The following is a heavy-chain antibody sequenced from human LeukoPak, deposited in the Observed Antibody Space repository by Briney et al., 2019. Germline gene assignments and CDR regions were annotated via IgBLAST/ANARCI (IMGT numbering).Heavy chain of an antibody. V-gene: IGHV4-39*07. Sequence: SETLSLTCTVSGGSISSSSYYWGWIRQPPGKGLEWIGSIYYSGSTYYNPSLKSRVTISVDTSKNQFSLKLSSVTAADTAVYYCAGDDNGYGRNHYWGQGTLVTVSS. CDR2: IYYSGST. CDR1: GGSISSSSYY. D-gene: IGHD5-12*01. CDR3: AGDDNGYGRNHY. J-gene: IGHJ4*02.